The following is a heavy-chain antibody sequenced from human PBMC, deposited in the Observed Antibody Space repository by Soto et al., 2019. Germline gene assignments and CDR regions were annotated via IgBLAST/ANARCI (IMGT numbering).Heavy chain of an antibody. D-gene: IGHD3-10*01. CDR2: ISSSSSYT. CDR1: GFTFSDYY. V-gene: IGHV3-11*06. CDR3: ARRPAPSYGSGSYDY. Sequence: GGSLRLSCAASGFTFSDYYMSWIRQAPGKGLEWVSYISSSSSYTNYADSVKGRFTISRDNAKNSLYLQMNSLRAEDTAVYYCARRPAPSYGSGSYDYWGQGTLVTVSS. J-gene: IGHJ4*02.